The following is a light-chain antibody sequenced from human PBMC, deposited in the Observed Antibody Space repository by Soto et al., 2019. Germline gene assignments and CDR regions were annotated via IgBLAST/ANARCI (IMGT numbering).Light chain of an antibody. CDR1: RSVDTY. V-gene: IGKV3-11*01. Sequence: EIVFTQSPATLSLSPGERATLSCRASRSVDTYLAWYQQKLGQATRLIIYDASSRATGIPARFSGNGSGTDFTLTISSLEPEDFAVYYCQQLKNWPPVTFGGGTKVDIK. J-gene: IGKJ4*01. CDR3: QQLKNWPPVT. CDR2: DAS.